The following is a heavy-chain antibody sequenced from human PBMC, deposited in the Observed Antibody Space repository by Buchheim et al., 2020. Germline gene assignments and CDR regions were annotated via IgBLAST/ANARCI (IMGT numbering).Heavy chain of an antibody. CDR1: GGSFSGYY. CDR2: INHSGST. V-gene: IGHV4-34*01. J-gene: IGHJ4*02. CDR3: ARLTYYDFWSGYKRFDY. Sequence: QVQLQQWGAGLLKPSETLSLTCAVYGGSFSGYYWSWIRQPPGKGLEWIGEINHSGSTNYNPSLKSRVTISVDTSKNQFSLKLSSVTAADTAVYYCARLTYYDFWSGYKRFDYWGQGTL. D-gene: IGHD3-3*01.